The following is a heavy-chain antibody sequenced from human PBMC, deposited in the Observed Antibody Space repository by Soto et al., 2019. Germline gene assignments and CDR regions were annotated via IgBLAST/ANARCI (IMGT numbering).Heavy chain of an antibody. Sequence: SETLSLTCAVYAGSFSGYYWTWIRQPPGTGLEWIGEINHSGSTNYNPSLKSRVTISVDTSKNQFSLTLISVTATDTAIYYCARHLGNYGDWAFDYWGQGTLVPVSS. CDR3: ARHLGNYGDWAFDY. J-gene: IGHJ4*02. CDR2: INHSGST. CDR1: AGSFSGYY. D-gene: IGHD4-17*01. V-gene: IGHV4-34*01.